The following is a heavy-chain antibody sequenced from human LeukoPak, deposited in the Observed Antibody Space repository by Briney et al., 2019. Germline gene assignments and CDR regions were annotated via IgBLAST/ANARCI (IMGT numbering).Heavy chain of an antibody. CDR2: IIPILGIA. V-gene: IGHV1-69*04. D-gene: IGHD1-20*01. CDR3: AREGITGTTTLNWFDP. CDR1: GGTFSSYA. J-gene: IGHJ5*02. Sequence: ASVKVSCKASGGTFSSYAISWVRQAPGQGLEWMGRIIPILGIANYAQKFQGRVTITADKSTSTAYMELSSLRSEDTAVYYCAREGITGTTTLNWFDPWGQGTLVTVSS.